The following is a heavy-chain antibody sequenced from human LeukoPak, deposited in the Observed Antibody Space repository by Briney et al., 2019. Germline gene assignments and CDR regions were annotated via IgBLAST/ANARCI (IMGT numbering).Heavy chain of an antibody. Sequence: SSETLSLTCTVSGGSISSSSYYWGWIRQPPGKGLEWIGSIYYSGSTYYNPSLKRRVTISVDTSKNQFSLKLSSVTAADTAVYYCARRKRIGTKSAWGYWGQGTLVTVSS. CDR3: ARRKRIGTKSAWGY. D-gene: IGHD1-14*01. V-gene: IGHV4-39*01. CDR1: GGSISSSSYY. J-gene: IGHJ4*02. CDR2: IYYSGST.